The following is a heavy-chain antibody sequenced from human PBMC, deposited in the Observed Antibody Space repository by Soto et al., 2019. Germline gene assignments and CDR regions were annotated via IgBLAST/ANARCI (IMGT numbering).Heavy chain of an antibody. CDR3: ARGPAIAAVDFDY. V-gene: IGHV1-3*01. CDR2: INAGNGNT. Sequence: QVQLVQSGAEVKKPGASVKVSCKASGYTFTSYAMHWVRQAPGQRLEWMGWINAGNGNTKYSQKFQGRVTITRDTSASTAYMELCSLRSEDTAVYYCARGPAIAAVDFDYWGQGTLVTVSS. D-gene: IGHD6-13*01. CDR1: GYTFTSYA. J-gene: IGHJ4*02.